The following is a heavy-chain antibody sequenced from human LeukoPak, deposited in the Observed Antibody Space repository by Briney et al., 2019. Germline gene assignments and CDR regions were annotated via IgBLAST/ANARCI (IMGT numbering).Heavy chain of an antibody. CDR1: GFIFSDYS. CDR2: IGISSGNA. D-gene: IGHD1-1*01. CDR3: ARDHNYAFDN. Sequence: GGSLRLSCAASGFIFSDYSMNWVRQAPGKGLEWISYIGISSGNAKYADSVKGRFTISGDNAKNSLYLQMNSLRVEDTAVYYCARDHNYAFDNWGQGTLVTVSS. V-gene: IGHV3-48*04. J-gene: IGHJ4*02.